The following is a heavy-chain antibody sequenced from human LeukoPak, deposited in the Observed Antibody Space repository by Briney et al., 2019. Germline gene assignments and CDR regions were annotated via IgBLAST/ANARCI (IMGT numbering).Heavy chain of an antibody. V-gene: IGHV6-1*01. CDR3: ARSTCGWSVSCPTDGYYFDY. J-gene: IGHJ4*02. CDR2: TYYRSKWYS. CDR1: GDSVSSNSAA. D-gene: IGHD6-19*01. Sequence: SQTLSLTCVISGDSVSSNSAAWNWIRQSPSRGLEWLGRTYYRSKWYSDYAASVRSRISINPDRSKNQFSQQLNSVTPEDTAVYYCARSTCGWSVSCPTDGYYFDYWGQGTLVTVSS.